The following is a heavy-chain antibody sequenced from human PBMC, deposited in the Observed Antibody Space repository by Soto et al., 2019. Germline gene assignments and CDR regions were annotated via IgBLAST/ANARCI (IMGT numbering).Heavy chain of an antibody. J-gene: IGHJ3*02. D-gene: IGHD2-15*01. V-gene: IGHV1-69*13. CDR1: GYTFTSYY. Sequence: GASLKVCCKSSGYTFTSYYMHWVRQAPGQGLEWMGGIIPIFGTANYAQKFQGRVTITADESTSTAYMELSSLRSEDTAVYYCARVRLGGIVVVVAAKGYDAFDIWGQGTMVTVSS. CDR2: IIPIFGTA. CDR3: ARVRLGGIVVVVAAKGYDAFDI.